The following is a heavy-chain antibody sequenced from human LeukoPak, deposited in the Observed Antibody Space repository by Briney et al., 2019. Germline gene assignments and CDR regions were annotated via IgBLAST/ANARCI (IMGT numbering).Heavy chain of an antibody. Sequence: VASVKVSCKASGGTFSSYAISWVRQAPGQGLEWMGGIIPIFGTANYAQKFQGRVTITADESTSTAYMELSSLRSEDTAVYYCASAYHPYSSGWHPSQGAHYFDYWGQGTLVTVSS. CDR1: GGTFSSYA. D-gene: IGHD6-19*01. V-gene: IGHV1-69*13. CDR2: IIPIFGTA. CDR3: ASAYHPYSSGWHPSQGAHYFDY. J-gene: IGHJ4*02.